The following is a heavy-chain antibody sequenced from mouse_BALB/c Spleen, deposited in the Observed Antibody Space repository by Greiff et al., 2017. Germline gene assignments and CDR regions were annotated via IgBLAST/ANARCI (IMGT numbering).Heavy chain of an antibody. D-gene: IGHD1-2*01. J-gene: IGHJ3*01. Sequence: EVQGVESGGGLVQPGGSLRLSCATSGFTFTDYYMSWVRQPPGKALEWLGFIRNKANGYTTEYSASVKGRFTISRDNSQSILYLQMNTLRAEDSATYYCARDYGYEAYWGQGTLVTVSA. CDR3: ARDYGYEAY. CDR1: GFTFTDYY. CDR2: IRNKANGYTT. V-gene: IGHV7-3*02.